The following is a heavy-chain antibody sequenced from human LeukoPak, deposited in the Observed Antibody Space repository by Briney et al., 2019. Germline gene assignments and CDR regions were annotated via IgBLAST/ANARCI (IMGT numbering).Heavy chain of an antibody. CDR1: GFTFSSYG. V-gene: IGHV3-23*01. CDR2: ISGSGGRT. CDR3: ARDDYDSSTPYYFDY. D-gene: IGHD3-22*01. Sequence: GGSLRLSCAASGFTFSSYGMSWVRQAPGKGLEWVSGISGSGGRTYYADSVKGRFTISRDKSKNTLYLQMNSLRAEDTAVYYCARDDYDSSTPYYFDYWGQGTLVTVSS. J-gene: IGHJ4*02.